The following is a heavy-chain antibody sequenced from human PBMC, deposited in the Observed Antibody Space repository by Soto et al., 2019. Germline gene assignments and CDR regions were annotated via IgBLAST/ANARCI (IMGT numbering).Heavy chain of an antibody. D-gene: IGHD3-16*02. CDR2: IHYSGRT. J-gene: IGHJ5*02. Sequence: SETLSLTCSVSGASISSGDHFWNWIRQPPGKGLEWIGNIHYSGRTDYNPSLKSRLTMSVDTSKNQFSLKLSSVTAADTAVYSCAGGRHSIWGTYLSGWFDPWGQGNLVTVSS. V-gene: IGHV4-30-4*01. CDR3: AGGRHSIWGTYLSGWFDP. CDR1: GASISSGDHF.